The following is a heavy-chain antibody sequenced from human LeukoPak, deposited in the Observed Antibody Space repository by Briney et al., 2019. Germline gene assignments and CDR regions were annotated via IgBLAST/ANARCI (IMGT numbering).Heavy chain of an antibody. Sequence: SETLSLTCNVSGGSINSISYYWGWIRQPPGKGLEWIGSIYYSRSIYYSPSLKSRVTISVDTSKNQFSLKLSSVTAADTAVYYCAREGEESGSYLWGQGTLVTVSS. CDR3: AREGEESGSYL. J-gene: IGHJ5*02. CDR1: GGSINSISYY. V-gene: IGHV4-39*07. CDR2: IYYSRSI. D-gene: IGHD1-26*01.